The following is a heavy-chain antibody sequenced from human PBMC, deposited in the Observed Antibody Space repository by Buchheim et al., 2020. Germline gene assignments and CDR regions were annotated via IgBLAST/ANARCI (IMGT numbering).Heavy chain of an antibody. J-gene: IGHJ4*02. Sequence: EVQLVESGGGVVQPGGSLRLSCVASGFTFSNYCMHWVRQTPGKGLVWVAHIGSDGSSTGYVDSVKGRFTVSRDNSKNTLYLKMNSLRADDTAVYYCARDLRKYSGYYLNAWGQGTL. CDR1: GFTFSNYC. CDR3: ARDLRKYSGYYLNA. V-gene: IGHV3-74*01. CDR2: IGSDGSST. D-gene: IGHD5-12*01.